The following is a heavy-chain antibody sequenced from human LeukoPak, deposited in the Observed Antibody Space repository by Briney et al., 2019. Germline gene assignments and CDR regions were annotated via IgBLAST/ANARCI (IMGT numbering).Heavy chain of an antibody. Sequence: SETLSLTCTVSGGSISSTSYYWGWVRQPPGKGLEWIGSLYYSGTTYCNPSLKGRVTISVDSSKNQFSLKLSSVTAADTAVYYCARQAIVGAYYWGQGNLVTVSS. J-gene: IGHJ4*02. CDR1: GGSISSTSYY. D-gene: IGHD1-26*01. CDR3: ARQAIVGAYY. CDR2: LYYSGTT. V-gene: IGHV4-39*01.